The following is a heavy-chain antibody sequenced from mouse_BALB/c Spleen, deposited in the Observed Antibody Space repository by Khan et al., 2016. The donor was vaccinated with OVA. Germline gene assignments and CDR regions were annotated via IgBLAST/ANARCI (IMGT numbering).Heavy chain of an antibody. J-gene: IGHJ4*01. CDR1: GYTFTRYW. V-gene: IGHV1-69*02. D-gene: IGHD2-12*01. CDR3: ARVAYYRYYAMDS. CDR2: IDPSDSDT. Sequence: QVQLQQSGAELVKPGAPVKLSCKASGYTFTRYWVNWVKQRPGRGLEWIGRIDPSDSDTHYNQKFKDKATLTVDKSSSTAYIQLSSLTSEDSAFYYCARVAYYRYYAMDSWGQGTSVTVSS.